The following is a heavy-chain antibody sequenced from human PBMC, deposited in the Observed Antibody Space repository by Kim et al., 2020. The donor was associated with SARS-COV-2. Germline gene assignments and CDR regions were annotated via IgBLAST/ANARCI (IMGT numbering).Heavy chain of an antibody. CDR3: AAGGVRGVFYGGWFDP. Sequence: SETLSLTCTVSGGSISSSSYYWGWIRQPPGKGLEWIGSIYYSGSTYYNPSLKSRVTISVDTSKNQFSLKLSSVTAADTAVYYCAAGGVRGVFYGGWFDPWGQGTLVTVSS. J-gene: IGHJ5*02. CDR2: IYYSGST. V-gene: IGHV4-39*07. CDR1: GGSISSSSYY. D-gene: IGHD3-10*01.